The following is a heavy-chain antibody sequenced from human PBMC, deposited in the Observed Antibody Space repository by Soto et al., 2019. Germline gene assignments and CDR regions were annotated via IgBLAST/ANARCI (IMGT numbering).Heavy chain of an antibody. CDR1: GYPFTSNR. CDR2: INPHTGNA. CDR3: AKEMSRGTDV. Sequence: ASVKVSCKTSGYPFTSNRLSWVRRAPGEGLEWMGWINPHTGNANYAQKFQGRVTMTADTSISTAYMELSRLRSDDTAVYYCAKEMSRGTDVWGQ. V-gene: IGHV1-18*01. J-gene: IGHJ6*02.